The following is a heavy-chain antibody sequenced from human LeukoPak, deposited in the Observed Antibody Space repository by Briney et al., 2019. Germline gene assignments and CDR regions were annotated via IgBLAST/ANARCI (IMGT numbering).Heavy chain of an antibody. CDR1: GDSVSSNSAA. J-gene: IGHJ4*02. V-gene: IGHV6-1*01. Sequence: SQTLLLTCAISGDSVSSNSAAWNWIRRSPSRGLEWLGRTYYRSKYYNDYALSVKSRITINPDTSKNQFSLQLNSVIPEDSAVYYCARGGGGYPYFHYWGQGTLVTVSS. D-gene: IGHD3-22*01. CDR2: TYYRSKYYN. CDR3: ARGGGGYPYFHY.